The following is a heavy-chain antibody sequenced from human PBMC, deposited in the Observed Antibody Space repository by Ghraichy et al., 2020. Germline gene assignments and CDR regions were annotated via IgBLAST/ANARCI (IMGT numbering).Heavy chain of an antibody. Sequence: SETLSLTCAVYGGSFSGYYWSWIRQPPGKGLEWIGEINHSGSTNYNPSLKSRVTISVDTSKNQFSLKLSSVTAADTAVYYCARGRREFLEWLSQYYYYMDVWGKGTTVTVSS. CDR1: GGSFSGYY. V-gene: IGHV4-34*01. CDR3: ARGRREFLEWLSQYYYYMDV. J-gene: IGHJ6*03. CDR2: INHSGST. D-gene: IGHD3-3*01.